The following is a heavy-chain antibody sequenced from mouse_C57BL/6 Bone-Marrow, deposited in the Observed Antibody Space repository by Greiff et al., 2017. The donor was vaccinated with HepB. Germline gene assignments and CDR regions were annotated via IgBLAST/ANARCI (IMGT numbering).Heavy chain of an antibody. CDR2: INPNNGGT. Sequence: EVQLQQSGPELVKPGASVKLSCKASGYTFTDYNMHWVKQSHGKSLEWIGYINPNNGGTSYNQKFKGKATVTVNTSSSTAYMELRSLTAEDYAVYYGARWGLLRYLWDFGGWGTGTTVTVAS. CDR1: GYTFTDYN. J-gene: IGHJ1*03. D-gene: IGHD1-1*01. CDR3: ARWGLLRYLWDFGG. V-gene: IGHV1-22*01.